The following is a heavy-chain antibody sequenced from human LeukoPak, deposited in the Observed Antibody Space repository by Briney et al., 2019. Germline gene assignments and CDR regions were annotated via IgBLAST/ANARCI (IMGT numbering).Heavy chain of an antibody. V-gene: IGHV4-39*01. Sequence: SETLSLTCTVSGGSISSSSYYWGWIRQPPGKGLEWIGSIYYSGSTYYNPSLKSRVTISVDTSKNQFSLKLSSVTAADTAVYYCASAEYYYDSSGSDAFDIWGQGTMVTVSS. CDR2: IYYSGST. CDR3: ASAEYYYDSSGSDAFDI. J-gene: IGHJ3*02. CDR1: GGSISSSSYY. D-gene: IGHD3-22*01.